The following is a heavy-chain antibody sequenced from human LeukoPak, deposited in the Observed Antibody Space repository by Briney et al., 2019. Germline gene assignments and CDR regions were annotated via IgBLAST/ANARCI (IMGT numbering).Heavy chain of an antibody. CDR2: ISPSGDIT. V-gene: IGHV3-23*01. D-gene: IGHD2-2*01. Sequence: GGTLRLSCAASGFTFSKHGMNWVRQAPGKGLEWVSGISPSGDITYYADSVKGRFTISRDNSKNTLYLQMNSLRVEDTAIYYCARDPSTLLPTDDSWGQGTLVAVSS. CDR1: GFTFSKHG. CDR3: ARDPSTLLPTDDS. J-gene: IGHJ4*02.